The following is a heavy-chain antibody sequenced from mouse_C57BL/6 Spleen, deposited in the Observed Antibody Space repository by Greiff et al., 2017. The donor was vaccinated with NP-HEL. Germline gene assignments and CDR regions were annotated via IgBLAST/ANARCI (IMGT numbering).Heavy chain of an antibody. Sequence: EVMLVESEGGLVQPGSSMKLSCTASGFTFSDYYMAWVRQVPEKGLEWVANINYDGSSTYYLDYLKSRFIISRDNAKNILYLQMSSLKSEDTATYYCARDLRLDGYYDYAMDYWGQGTSVTVSS. J-gene: IGHJ4*01. V-gene: IGHV5-16*01. CDR3: ARDLRLDGYYDYAMDY. D-gene: IGHD2-3*01. CDR2: INYDGSST. CDR1: GFTFSDYY.